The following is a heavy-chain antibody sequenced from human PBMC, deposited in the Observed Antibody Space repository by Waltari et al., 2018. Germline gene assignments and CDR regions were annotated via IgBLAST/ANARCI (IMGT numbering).Heavy chain of an antibody. CDR2: IKQDGSEK. Sequence: EVQLVESGGGLVQPGGSLRLSCAASGFTFSSYWMSWVRQAPGKGLEWVANIKQDGSEKYYVDSVKGRFTISRDNAKNSLYLQMNSLRAEDTAVYYCARPYDYIWGSYRYWGQGTLVIVSS. V-gene: IGHV3-7*01. CDR1: GFTFSSYW. D-gene: IGHD3-16*02. CDR3: ARPYDYIWGSYRY. J-gene: IGHJ4*02.